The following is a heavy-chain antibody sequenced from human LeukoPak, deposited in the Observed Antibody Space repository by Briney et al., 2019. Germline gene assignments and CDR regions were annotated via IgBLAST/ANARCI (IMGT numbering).Heavy chain of an antibody. D-gene: IGHD3-9*01. Sequence: ASVKVSCKASVYTFTSYAMNWVRQAPGQGLEWMGWINTNTGNPTYAQDFTGRFVFSLDTSVSTAYLQISRLKAEDTDVYYCARDFLLIQTYDILTGYLNWFDPWGQGTLVTVSS. CDR1: VYTFTSYA. J-gene: IGHJ5*02. CDR2: INTNTGNP. CDR3: ARDFLLIQTYDILTGYLNWFDP. V-gene: IGHV7-4-1*02.